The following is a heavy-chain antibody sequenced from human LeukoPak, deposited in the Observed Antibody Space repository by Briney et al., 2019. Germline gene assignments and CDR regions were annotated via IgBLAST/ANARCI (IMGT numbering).Heavy chain of an antibody. D-gene: IGHD5-12*01. CDR1: GGSINNYY. V-gene: IGHV4-59*08. CDR3: ARHFLRGGFDS. Sequence: SETLSLTCTVTGGSINNYYWSWIRQPPGKGLEWIAYIYETGHTGYNPSLKTRVTISLDTSKNQFSLKLNSVTAADTAVYYCARHFLRGGFDSWGQGTLVAVSS. J-gene: IGHJ4*02. CDR2: IYETGHT.